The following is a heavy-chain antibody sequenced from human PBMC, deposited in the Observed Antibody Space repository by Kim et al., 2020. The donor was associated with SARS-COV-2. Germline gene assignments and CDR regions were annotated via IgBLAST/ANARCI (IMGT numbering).Heavy chain of an antibody. Sequence: YYNPSLKSRVTISVDTSKNQFSLKLSSVTAADTAVYYCARHGWFGDLSDYWGQGTLVTVSS. D-gene: IGHD3-10*01. CDR3: ARHGWFGDLSDY. J-gene: IGHJ4*02. V-gene: IGHV4-39*01.